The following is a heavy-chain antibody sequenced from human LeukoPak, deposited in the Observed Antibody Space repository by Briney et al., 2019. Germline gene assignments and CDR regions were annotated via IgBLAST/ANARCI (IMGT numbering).Heavy chain of an antibody. CDR1: GFTFSSYS. V-gene: IGHV3-21*01. CDR2: ISSSGSYI. Sequence: GGSLRLSCAASGFTFSSYSMNWVRQAPGKGLEWVSSISSSGSYIYYADSVKGRFTISRDNAKNSLYLQMNSLRAEDTAVYYCARPVAGTGAFDYWGQGTLVTVSS. CDR3: ARPVAGTGAFDY. D-gene: IGHD6-19*01. J-gene: IGHJ4*02.